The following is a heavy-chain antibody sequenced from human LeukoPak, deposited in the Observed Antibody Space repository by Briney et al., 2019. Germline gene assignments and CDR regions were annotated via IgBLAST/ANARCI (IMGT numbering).Heavy chain of an antibody. D-gene: IGHD2-8*01. CDR2: IYPSDSDT. J-gene: IGHJ4*02. CDR3: ARLYGRYFDY. Sequence: GESLKLSCKGSGYTFTTSWIGWVRQMPGKGLEWMAIIYPSDSDTTYRPSFQGQVTISADKSINTAYLQWSSLQASDTAMYYCARLYGRYFDYWGQGTLVTVSS. CDR1: GYTFTTSW. V-gene: IGHV5-51*01.